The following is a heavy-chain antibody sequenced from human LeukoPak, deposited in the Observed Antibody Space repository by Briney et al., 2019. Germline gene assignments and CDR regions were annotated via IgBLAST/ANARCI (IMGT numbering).Heavy chain of an antibody. D-gene: IGHD3-3*01. J-gene: IGHJ4*02. CDR1: GGTFSGYY. CDR3: ARGVPLYDFWSGYHLYYFDY. Sequence: SETLSLTCAVYGGTFSGYYWSWIRQPPGKGLEWFGEINHSGSTNYNPSLKSRVTISVDTSKNQFSLKLSSVNAADTAVYYCARGVPLYDFWSGYHLYYFDYWGQGTLVTVSS. V-gene: IGHV4-34*01. CDR2: INHSGST.